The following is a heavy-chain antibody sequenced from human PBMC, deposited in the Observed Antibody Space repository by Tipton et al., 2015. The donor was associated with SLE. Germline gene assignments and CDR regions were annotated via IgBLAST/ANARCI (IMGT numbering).Heavy chain of an antibody. V-gene: IGHV4-34*01. CDR1: GGSFSGYY. D-gene: IGHD4-23*01. Sequence: TLSLTCAVYGGSFSGYYWSWIRQPPGKGLEWIGEINHSGSTNYNPSLKSRVTISVNTSKNQFSLKLSSVTAADTTVYYCARVAGGSGLHDAFDIWGQGTMVTVSS. CDR2: INHSGST. CDR3: ARVAGGSGLHDAFDI. J-gene: IGHJ3*02.